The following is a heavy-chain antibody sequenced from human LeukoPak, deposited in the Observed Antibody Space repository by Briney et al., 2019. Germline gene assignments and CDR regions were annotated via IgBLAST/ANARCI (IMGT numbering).Heavy chain of an antibody. J-gene: IGHJ4*02. Sequence: PGGSLRLSCAASGFTFSACDIHWVRQASGKGLEWVGRITTKANSHATAYAASLKGRFTISRDDSKNTAYLQMNSLRTEDTALYYCTTYKSGHYWGQGTLVTVSS. CDR2: ITTKANSHAT. V-gene: IGHV3-73*01. CDR1: GFTFSACD. CDR3: TTYKSGHY. D-gene: IGHD6-25*01.